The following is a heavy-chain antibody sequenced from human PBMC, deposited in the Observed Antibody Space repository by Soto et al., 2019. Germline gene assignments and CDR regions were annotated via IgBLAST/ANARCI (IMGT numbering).Heavy chain of an antibody. CDR2: ILPLFAKT. J-gene: IGHJ4*02. D-gene: IGHD3-16*01. V-gene: IGHV1-69*08. CDR3: ARDRAYGSLDY. Sequence: QVRLVQSGAEVKKPGSSMKVSCKASGGSFKSDSMTWVRQAPGQGLEWMGRILPLFAKTTYAQQFQGRVTITADKATSTVYMELNSLTSQDTAVYYCARDRAYGSLDYWGQGTLVAVSS. CDR1: GGSFKSDS.